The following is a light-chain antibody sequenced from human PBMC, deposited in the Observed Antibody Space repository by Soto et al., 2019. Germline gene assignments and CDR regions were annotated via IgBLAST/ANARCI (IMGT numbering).Light chain of an antibody. J-gene: IGKJ1*01. CDR1: QGISNY. V-gene: IGKV1-27*01. Sequence: DVQMTQSPSSLSASVGDRVTVTCRASQGISNYLAWFQQKPGKVPKLLIYAASTLQSGVPSRFSGSGSGTDFTLTISSLQPEDVVTYYCQKYNSAPRTFCPGTNVEIK. CDR3: QKYNSAPRT. CDR2: AAS.